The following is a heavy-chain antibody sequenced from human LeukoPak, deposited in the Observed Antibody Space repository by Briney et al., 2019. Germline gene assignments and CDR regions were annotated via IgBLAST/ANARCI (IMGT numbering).Heavy chain of an antibody. Sequence: ASVKVSCKASGYTFTSYGISWVRQAPGQGLEWMGWISAYNGNTNYAQKLQCRVTMTTDTSTSTAYMELRSLRSDDTAVYYCARDPRIGIAAAGPDPLFDYWGQGTLVTVSS. CDR1: GYTFTSYG. CDR2: ISAYNGNT. V-gene: IGHV1-18*01. CDR3: ARDPRIGIAAAGPDPLFDY. J-gene: IGHJ4*02. D-gene: IGHD6-13*01.